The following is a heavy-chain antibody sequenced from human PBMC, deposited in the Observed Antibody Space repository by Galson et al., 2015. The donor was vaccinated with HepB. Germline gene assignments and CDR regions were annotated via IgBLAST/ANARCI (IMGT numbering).Heavy chain of an antibody. V-gene: IGHV3-33*01. J-gene: IGHJ2*01. CDR2: IWSDERSK. CDR1: GFTLRNHG. D-gene: IGHD3-22*01. CDR3: ARDGDTSASYWYFDL. Sequence: SLRLSCAASGFTLRNHGLHWVRQAPGKGLEWVALIWSDERSKDYADSVQGRFTISRDTSQNTLFLQMNSLRAEDTALYYRARDGDTSASYWYFDLWGRGTLVTVSS.